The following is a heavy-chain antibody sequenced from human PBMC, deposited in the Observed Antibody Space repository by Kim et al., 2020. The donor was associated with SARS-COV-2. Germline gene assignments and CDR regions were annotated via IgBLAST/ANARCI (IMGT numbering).Heavy chain of an antibody. CDR2: IIPILGIA. J-gene: IGHJ4*02. CDR3: ARDRALGCSSTSCYDQELNY. D-gene: IGHD2-2*01. Sequence: SVKVSCKASGGTFSSYTISWVRQAPGQGLEWMGRIIPILGIANYAQKFQGRVTITADKSTSTAYMELSSLRSEDTAVYYCARDRALGCSSTSCYDQELNYWGQGTLVTVSS. V-gene: IGHV1-69*04. CDR1: GGTFSSYT.